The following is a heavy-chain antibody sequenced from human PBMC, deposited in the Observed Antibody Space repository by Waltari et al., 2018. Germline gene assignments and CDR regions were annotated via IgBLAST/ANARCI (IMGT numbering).Heavy chain of an antibody. Sequence: QLQLQESGPGLVKPSETLSLTCTVSGGSISSSSYYWGWIRQPPGKGLEWIGSIYYSGSTYYNPSLKSRVTISVDTSKNQFSLKLSSVTAADTAVYYCVTAAAGFHYYGMDVWGQGTTVTVSS. CDR3: VTAAAGFHYYGMDV. D-gene: IGHD6-13*01. J-gene: IGHJ6*02. CDR1: GGSISSSSYY. V-gene: IGHV4-39*07. CDR2: IYYSGST.